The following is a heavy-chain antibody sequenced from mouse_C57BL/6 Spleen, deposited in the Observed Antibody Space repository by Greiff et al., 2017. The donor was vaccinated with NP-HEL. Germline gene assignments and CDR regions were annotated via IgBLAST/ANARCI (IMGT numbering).Heavy chain of an antibody. J-gene: IGHJ3*01. CDR2: INPSSGYT. CDR1: GYTFTSYT. D-gene: IGHD2-4*01. V-gene: IGHV1-4*01. Sequence: VQLQESGAELARPGASVKMSCKASGYTFTSYTMHWVKQRPGQGLEWIGYINPSSGYTKYNQKFKDKATLTADKSSSTAYMQLSSLTSEDSAVYYCARRGDYDGFAYWGQGTLVTVSA. CDR3: ARRGDYDGFAY.